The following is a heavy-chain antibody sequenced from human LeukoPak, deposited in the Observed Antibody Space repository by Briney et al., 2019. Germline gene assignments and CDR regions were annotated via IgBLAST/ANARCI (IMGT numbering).Heavy chain of an antibody. CDR3: ARLTDPRCSGGSCYSYYYYYMDV. Sequence: SETLSLTRAVYGGSFSGYYWSWFRQPPGKGVVWIGGIYYNGSTTSNPSLKSRVTISVDTSKNQFSLKLSSVTAADTAVYYCARLTDPRCSGGSCYSYYYYYMDVWGKGTTVTVSS. CDR2: IYYNGST. CDR1: GGSFSGYY. V-gene: IGHV4-34*01. D-gene: IGHD2-15*01. J-gene: IGHJ6*03.